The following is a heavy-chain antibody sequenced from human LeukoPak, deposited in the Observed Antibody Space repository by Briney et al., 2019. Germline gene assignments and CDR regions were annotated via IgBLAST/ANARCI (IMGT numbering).Heavy chain of an antibody. D-gene: IGHD3-22*01. J-gene: IGHJ4*02. CDR3: ARWQWYYDSSGYYGGDY. CDR1: GYTFTGYY. CDR2: INPNSGGT. Sequence: GASVKVSCKASGYTFTGYYMHWLRQAPGQGLEWMGRINPNSGGTSYAQKFQGRVTMTRDTSISTAYMELSRLRSDDTAVYYCARWQWYYDSSGYYGGDYWGQGTLVTVSS. V-gene: IGHV1-2*06.